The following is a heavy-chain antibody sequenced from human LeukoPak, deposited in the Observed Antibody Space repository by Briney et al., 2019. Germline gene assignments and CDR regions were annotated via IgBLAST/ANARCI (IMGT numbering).Heavy chain of an antibody. CDR3: ARVLGGDGFNLGNWFDP. V-gene: IGHV4-31*03. CDR2: IYYSGSR. Sequence: SETLSLTCTVSGGSINSADYYWSWIRQHPGKGLEWIGYIYYSGSRYYNPSLKSRVSISIDTSKNQFSLNLSSVTAADTAVYYCARVLGGDGFNLGNWFDPWGQGTLVTVSS. CDR1: GGSINSADYY. D-gene: IGHD5-24*01. J-gene: IGHJ5*02.